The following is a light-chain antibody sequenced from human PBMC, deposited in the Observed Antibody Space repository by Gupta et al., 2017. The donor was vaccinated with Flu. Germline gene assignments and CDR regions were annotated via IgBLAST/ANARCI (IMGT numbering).Light chain of an antibody. CDR2: DTL. Sequence: DTLYGPSGIPDRFSGSTSGNTASLTITWAQAEDEADYYCNSRDSSGNHVLFAGGTKLTVL. J-gene: IGLJ2*01. V-gene: IGLV3-19*01. CDR3: NSRDSSGNHVL.